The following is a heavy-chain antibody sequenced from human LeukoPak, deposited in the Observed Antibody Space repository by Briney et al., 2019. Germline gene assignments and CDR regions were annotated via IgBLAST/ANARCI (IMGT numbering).Heavy chain of an antibody. V-gene: IGHV3-23*01. CDR3: VKDKSGWAGDY. J-gene: IGHJ4*02. CDR2: ISGSGGST. D-gene: IGHD6-19*01. Sequence: GGSLRLSCAASGFTFSSYAMSWVRQAPGKGLEWVSAISGSGGSTYYADSVKGRFTISRDNAKDTLYLQMNSLRAEDTAIYYCVKDKSGWAGDYWGQGTLVTVPS. CDR1: GFTFSSYA.